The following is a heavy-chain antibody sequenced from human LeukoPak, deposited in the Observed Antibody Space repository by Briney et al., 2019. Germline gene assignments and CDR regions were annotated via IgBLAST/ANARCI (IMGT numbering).Heavy chain of an antibody. D-gene: IGHD6-13*01. CDR3: ARWAAPASI. J-gene: IGHJ3*02. Sequence: GGSLRLSCAASGFTITNYWMSWVRQAPGKGLEWVANIKQDGTEKYYVDSVKGRFTISRDNAKNSLYLQMNSLRAEDTAVYYCARWAAPASIWGPGTMVTVSS. CDR1: GFTITNYW. V-gene: IGHV3-7*01. CDR2: IKQDGTEK.